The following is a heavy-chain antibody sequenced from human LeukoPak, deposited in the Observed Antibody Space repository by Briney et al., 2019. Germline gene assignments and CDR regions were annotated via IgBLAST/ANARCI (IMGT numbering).Heavy chain of an antibody. CDR1: GFTFSDYA. CDR2: IISSSVSK. CDR3: GVAASSVSDFGS. V-gene: IGHV3-21*01. J-gene: IGHJ4*02. Sequence: GGSLRLSCAASGFTFSDYAVNWVRQAPGKGLEWLSSIISSSVSKFYADSVKGRFTISRDNAKQSLYLQMDDLRVEGTAIYYCGVAASSVSDFGSWGQGTLVTVSS. D-gene: IGHD1-26*01.